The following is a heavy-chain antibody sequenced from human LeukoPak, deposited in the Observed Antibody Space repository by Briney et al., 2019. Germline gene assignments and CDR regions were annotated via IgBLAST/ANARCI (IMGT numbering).Heavy chain of an antibody. D-gene: IGHD3-10*01. J-gene: IGHJ5*02. Sequence: PGGSLRLSCAASGFTFSSYGMSWVRQAPGKGLEWVSAISGSGGSTYYADSVKGRFTISRDNSKNTLCLQMNSLRAEDTAVYYCAKYGSGSHTSFDPWGQGTLVTVSS. CDR1: GFTFSSYG. CDR2: ISGSGGST. CDR3: AKYGSGSHTSFDP. V-gene: IGHV3-23*01.